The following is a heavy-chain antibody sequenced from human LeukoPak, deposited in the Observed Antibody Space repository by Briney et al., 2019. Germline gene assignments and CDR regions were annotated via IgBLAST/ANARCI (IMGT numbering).Heavy chain of an antibody. CDR2: IWYDGSNK. CDR1: GFTFSSYG. CDR3: AKETGTLYYYGMDV. Sequence: GGSLRLSCAASGFTFSSYGMHWVRQAPGKGLEWVAVIWYDGSNKYYADSVKGRFTISRDNSKNTLYLQMNSLRAEDTAVYYCAKETGTLYYYGMDVWGQGTTVTVSS. J-gene: IGHJ6*02. V-gene: IGHV3-30*02. D-gene: IGHD1-1*01.